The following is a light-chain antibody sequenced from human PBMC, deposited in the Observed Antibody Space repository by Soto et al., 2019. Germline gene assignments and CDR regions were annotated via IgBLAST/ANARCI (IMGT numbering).Light chain of an antibody. CDR2: DAS. V-gene: IGKV3-20*01. CDR3: QLYGASPYST. J-gene: IGKJ3*01. Sequence: EIVLTQSPGTLSLSPGERATLSCRTSQSVGSSYLAWYQQNPGQAPRLLIYDASSRATGIPDRFSGSGSRTDYSLTIKRLETEDFAMYYCQLYGASPYSTFGPGTKLDIK. CDR1: QSVGSSY.